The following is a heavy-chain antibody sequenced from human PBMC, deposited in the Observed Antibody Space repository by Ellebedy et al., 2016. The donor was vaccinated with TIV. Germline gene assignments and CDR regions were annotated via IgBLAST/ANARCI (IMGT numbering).Heavy chain of an antibody. CDR3: ARGSYNSGVLGY. D-gene: IGHD1-26*01. CDR2: ITSSGSTI. Sequence: GESLKISCAGSGFTFSDYYMSWVRQAPGKGLEWVSYITSSGSTIYYADSVKGRFTISRDNANSSLSLQMSSLRGDDTAIYYCARGSYNSGVLGYWGQGTLVTVSS. J-gene: IGHJ4*02. V-gene: IGHV3-11*04. CDR1: GFTFSDYY.